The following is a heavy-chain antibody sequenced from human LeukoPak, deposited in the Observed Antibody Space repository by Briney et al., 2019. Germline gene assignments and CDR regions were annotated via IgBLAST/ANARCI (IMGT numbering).Heavy chain of an antibody. Sequence: ASVKVSCKASGYTFTGYYIHWERQAPGQGLEWMGRFNPGSGDTKYAQKFQDRVTMTRDTSISTAYMDLSRLTSDDTAVYYCARGTSSGNSNWFDAWGQGTLVTVSS. V-gene: IGHV1-2*06. CDR3: ARGTSSGNSNWFDA. CDR2: FNPGSGDT. CDR1: GYTFTGYY. J-gene: IGHJ5*02. D-gene: IGHD4-23*01.